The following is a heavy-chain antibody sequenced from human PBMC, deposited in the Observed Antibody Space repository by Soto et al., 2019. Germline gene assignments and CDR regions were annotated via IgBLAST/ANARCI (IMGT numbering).Heavy chain of an antibody. D-gene: IGHD1-7*01. CDR3: ARQDWNYEVDY. J-gene: IGHJ4*02. Sequence: EVQLVESGGGLVQPGGSLRLSCAASGFTVSSNYMSWVRQAPGKGLEWVSVIYSGGSTYYADSVKGRFTISRDNSKNTLYLQMISLRAEDTAVYYCARQDWNYEVDYWGQGTLVTVSS. CDR1: GFTVSSNY. CDR2: IYSGGST. V-gene: IGHV3-66*04.